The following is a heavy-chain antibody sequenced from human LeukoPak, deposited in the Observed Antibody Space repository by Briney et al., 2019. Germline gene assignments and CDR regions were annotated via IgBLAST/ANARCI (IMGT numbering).Heavy chain of an antibody. Sequence: GGSLRLSCAASGFTFSTYDMSWVRQAPGTGLEWVSVISGSGGTFYADSVKGRFTISRDNSKNTVYLQMNSLRAEDTALYYCARGDSSSRYLDCWGQGTLVTVSS. CDR1: GFTFSTYD. D-gene: IGHD6-6*01. CDR3: ARGDSSSRYLDC. V-gene: IGHV3-23*01. CDR2: ISGSGGT. J-gene: IGHJ4*02.